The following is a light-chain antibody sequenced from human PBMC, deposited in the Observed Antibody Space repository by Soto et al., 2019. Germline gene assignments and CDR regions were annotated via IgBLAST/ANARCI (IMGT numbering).Light chain of an antibody. CDR2: GIS. Sequence: ESVLTQSPGTLSLSPGERVTLSCRASQSVTNRYFAWYQQRPGQAPRLLIYGISNRATGIPDRFSGSGSGTDFTLTISRLEPEDFEVYYCQQYSSLPHTFGQGTKLEVK. J-gene: IGKJ2*01. CDR3: QQYSSLPHT. CDR1: QSVTNRY. V-gene: IGKV3-20*01.